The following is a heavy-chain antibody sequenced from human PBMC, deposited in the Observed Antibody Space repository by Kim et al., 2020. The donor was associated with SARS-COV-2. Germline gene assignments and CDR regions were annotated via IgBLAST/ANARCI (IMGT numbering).Heavy chain of an antibody. CDR2: ISGGSGAT. Sequence: GGSLRLSCAASGFTFSNYAMIWVRQAPGKGLEWVSGISGGSGATYYADSVKGRFSISRDSSKNTLYLLMNSLRAEDTAVYYCAKELSSGYYPNNFDYWGQGTLVTVSS. CDR1: GFTFSNYA. J-gene: IGHJ4*02. CDR3: AKELSSGYYPNNFDY. D-gene: IGHD3-22*01. V-gene: IGHV3-23*01.